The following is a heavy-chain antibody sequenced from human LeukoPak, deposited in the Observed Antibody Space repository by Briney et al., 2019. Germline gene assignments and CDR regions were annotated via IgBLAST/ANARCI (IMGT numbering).Heavy chain of an antibody. V-gene: IGHV4-59*01. Sequence: ETLSLTCTVSGGSISSYYWSWIRQPPGKGLEWIGYIYYSGSTNYNPSLKSRVTISVDTSKNQFSLKLSSVTAADTAVYYCSRDNGWFDPWGQGTLVTVSS. J-gene: IGHJ5*02. CDR3: SRDNGWFDP. CDR2: IYYSGST. D-gene: IGHD2-8*01. CDR1: GGSISSYY.